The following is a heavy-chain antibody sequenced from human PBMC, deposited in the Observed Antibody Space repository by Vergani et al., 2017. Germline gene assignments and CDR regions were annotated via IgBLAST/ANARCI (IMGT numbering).Heavy chain of an antibody. CDR2: ISAYNGNT. D-gene: IGHD3-22*01. CDR1: GYTFTSYG. J-gene: IGHJ4*02. V-gene: IGHV1-18*01. Sequence: QVQLVQSGAEVKKPGASVKVSCKASGYTFTSYGISWVRQAPGQGLEWMGWISAYNGNTNYAQKLQGRVTMTTDKSTSTAYMELSSLRSDDTAVYYCARVTYYYDSSCYYYLDYWGQGTLVTVSS. CDR3: ARVTYYYDSSCYYYLDY.